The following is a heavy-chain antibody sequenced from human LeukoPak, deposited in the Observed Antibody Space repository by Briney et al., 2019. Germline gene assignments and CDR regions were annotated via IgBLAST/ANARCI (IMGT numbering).Heavy chain of an antibody. CDR3: AQRQGPMSGTYDYFDP. CDR2: IHSNGYT. V-gene: IGHV4-4*09. Sequence: TSETLSLTCTVSGGSISGYYWTWIWQPPGQGLEWIAYIHSNGYTNYNPSLRCRVTISVDPSKNQFSLTVTPVTAADTAIYYCAQRQGPMSGTYDYFDPWGQGTLVTVSS. J-gene: IGHJ5*02. CDR1: GGSISGYY. D-gene: IGHD1-26*01.